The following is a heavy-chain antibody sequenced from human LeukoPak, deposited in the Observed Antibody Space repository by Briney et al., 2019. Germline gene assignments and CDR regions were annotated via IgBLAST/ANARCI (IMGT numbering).Heavy chain of an antibody. J-gene: IGHJ5*02. CDR1: GGSFSGYC. CDR2: VNHSGST. CDR3: ASRYVSSEVVIIPTAKNNWFDP. Sequence: PSETLSLTCAVYGGSFSGYCWSWIRQPPGKGLEWIGEVNHSGSTNYNPSLKSRVTISVDTSKNQFSLKLSSVTAADTAVFYCASRYVSSEVVIIPTAKNNWFDPWGQGTLVTVSS. D-gene: IGHD3-3*01. V-gene: IGHV4-34*01.